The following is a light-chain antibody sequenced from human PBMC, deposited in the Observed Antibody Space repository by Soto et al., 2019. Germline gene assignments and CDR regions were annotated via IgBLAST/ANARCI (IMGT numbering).Light chain of an antibody. CDR2: GAS. Sequence: DIQLTQSPSFLSASVGDRVTITCRASQGINSYLAWYQQKPEKAPKLLIYGASTLQGGVPSRFSGSESGTEFTLTISSLQPDDFATYYCQQVNTYPFTFGPGTKVDIK. V-gene: IGKV1-9*01. CDR1: QGINSY. CDR3: QQVNTYPFT. J-gene: IGKJ3*01.